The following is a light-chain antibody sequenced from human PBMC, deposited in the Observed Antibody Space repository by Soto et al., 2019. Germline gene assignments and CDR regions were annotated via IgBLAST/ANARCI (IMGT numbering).Light chain of an antibody. CDR2: GNS. CDR1: WSNFGAGYD. V-gene: IGLV1-40*01. CDR3: QSYDTSLGGSRV. J-gene: IGLJ1*01. Sequence: QSVLTQPASVSGAPGQRVTISCTGSWSNFGAGYDVHWYQQLPGAAPKLIIYGNSNRPSGVPDRFSGSRSGTSASLAITGLQDEDEADYYCQSYDTSLGGSRVVGTGTKLTVL.